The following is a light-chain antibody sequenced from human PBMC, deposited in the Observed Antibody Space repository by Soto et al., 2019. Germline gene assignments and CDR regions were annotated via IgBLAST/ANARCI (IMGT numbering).Light chain of an antibody. CDR3: QQSYSTQYT. J-gene: IGKJ2*01. V-gene: IGKV1-39*01. Sequence: DIQMTQSPSSLSASVGDRVTITCRASQSISSYLNWYQQKPGKAPKLLIYAAYSLQSEVPSRFSGSGSDTDFTLTISSLQPEDFATDYFQQSYSTQYTFGQGTKLEIK. CDR2: AAY. CDR1: QSISSY.